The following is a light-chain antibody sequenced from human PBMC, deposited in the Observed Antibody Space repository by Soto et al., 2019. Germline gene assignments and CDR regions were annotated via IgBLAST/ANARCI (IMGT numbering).Light chain of an antibody. V-gene: IGKV1-39*01. CDR1: QSIGNY. CDR2: GAS. Sequence: DIQMTQSPSSLSASVGDRVTITCRASQSIGNYLNWYQHKPGKAPQLLIYGASSLHSGVPSSFSGSGSGTDFTLTISSLQPEDFATYYCQQSYSTPLTFGGGTKVEIK. J-gene: IGKJ4*01. CDR3: QQSYSTPLT.